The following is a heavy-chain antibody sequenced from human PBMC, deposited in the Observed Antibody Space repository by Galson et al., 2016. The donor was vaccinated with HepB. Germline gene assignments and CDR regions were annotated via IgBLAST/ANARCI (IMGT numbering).Heavy chain of an antibody. Sequence: SLRLSWVASGVTFDSYTMNWVRQAPGQGLEWVSSISSGSTYMYYADSLKGRFSIARDNAKNSLYLQMTSLSTEDTAIYYCATGFINSWGINYSIDFWGKGTKVPLSS. CDR2: ISSGSTYM. CDR1: GVTFDSYT. D-gene: IGHD2-15*01. J-gene: IGHJ6*03. V-gene: IGHV3-21*01. CDR3: ATGFINSWGINYSIDF.